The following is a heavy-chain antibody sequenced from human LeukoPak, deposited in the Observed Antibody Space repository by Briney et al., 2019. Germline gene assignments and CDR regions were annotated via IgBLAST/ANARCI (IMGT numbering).Heavy chain of an antibody. J-gene: IGHJ4*02. CDR2: INHSGST. V-gene: IGHV4-34*01. CDR3: ARRPWYGSGSYTDY. Sequence: SETLSLTCAVYGGSFSGYYWSWIRQPPGKGLEWIGEINHSGSTNYSPSLKSRVTISVDTSKNQFSLKLSSVTAADTAVYYCARRPWYGSGSYTDYWGQGTLVTVSS. CDR1: GGSFSGYY. D-gene: IGHD3-10*01.